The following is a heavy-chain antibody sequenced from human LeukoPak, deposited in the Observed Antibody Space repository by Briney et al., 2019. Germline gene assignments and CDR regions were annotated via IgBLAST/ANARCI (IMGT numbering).Heavy chain of an antibody. CDR3: ARDSFWGYYFDY. Sequence: GASVKVSCKASGYTFTSYYMHWVRQAPGQGLEWMGIINPSGGSTSYAQKFQGRVTMTRDMSTSTVYMELSSLRSEDTAVYYCARDSFWGYYFDYWGQGTLVTVSS. D-gene: IGHD3-16*01. J-gene: IGHJ4*02. V-gene: IGHV1-46*01. CDR2: INPSGGST. CDR1: GYTFTSYY.